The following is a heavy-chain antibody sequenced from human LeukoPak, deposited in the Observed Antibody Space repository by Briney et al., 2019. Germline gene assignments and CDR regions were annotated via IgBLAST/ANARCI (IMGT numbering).Heavy chain of an antibody. Sequence: GRSLRLSCAASRFTLSSYAMQCVRQAPGKGLEWVEVISYDGSNKYYAASVKGRFTISRDNSKNTLYLQMNSLRAEDKAVYYCARGSGFYGMDVWGKGTKVTVSS. CDR2: ISYDGSNK. CDR1: RFTLSSYA. V-gene: IGHV3-30*04. J-gene: IGHJ6*04. CDR3: ARGSGFYGMDV. D-gene: IGHD3-3*01.